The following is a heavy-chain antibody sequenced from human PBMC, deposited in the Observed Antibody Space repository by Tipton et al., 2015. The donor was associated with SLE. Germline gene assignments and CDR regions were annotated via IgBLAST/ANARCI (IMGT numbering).Heavy chain of an antibody. J-gene: IGHJ6*03. CDR1: GGSISSYY. CDR2: IYYSGST. V-gene: IGHV4-59*01. Sequence: TLSLTCTVSGGSISSYYWSWIRQPPGKGLEWIGYIYYSGSTNYNPSLKSRATISVDTSKNQFSLKLSSVTAADTAVYYCARENWNYYMDVWGKGTTVTVSS. CDR3: ARENWNYYMDV. D-gene: IGHD1-1*01.